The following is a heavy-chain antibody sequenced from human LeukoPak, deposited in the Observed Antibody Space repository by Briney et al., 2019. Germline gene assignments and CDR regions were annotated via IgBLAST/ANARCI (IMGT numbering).Heavy chain of an antibody. D-gene: IGHD3-22*01. CDR3: ARDYYYDSTGDGMDV. Sequence: GASVKVSCKAPGYTFTGYYMHWVRQAPGQGLEWMGWINPNSGGTNYAQKFQGRVTMTRDTSISTAYMELSRLRSDDTAVYYCARDYYYDSTGDGMDVWGQGTTVTVSS. V-gene: IGHV1-2*02. J-gene: IGHJ6*02. CDR1: GYTFTGYY. CDR2: INPNSGGT.